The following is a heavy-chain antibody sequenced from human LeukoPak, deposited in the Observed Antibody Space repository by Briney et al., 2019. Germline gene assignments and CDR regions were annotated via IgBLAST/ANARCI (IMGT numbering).Heavy chain of an antibody. CDR2: IKQDGSEK. V-gene: IGHV3-7*01. Sequence: PGGSLRLSCAASGFTFSVSWMSWVRQAPGKGLEWVASIKQDGSEKYYVDSVKGRFTISRDNAKNSLYLQMNSLRAEDTAVYYCARDKIVGATHFDYWGQGTLVTVSS. J-gene: IGHJ4*02. CDR3: ARDKIVGATHFDY. CDR1: GFTFSVSW. D-gene: IGHD1-26*01.